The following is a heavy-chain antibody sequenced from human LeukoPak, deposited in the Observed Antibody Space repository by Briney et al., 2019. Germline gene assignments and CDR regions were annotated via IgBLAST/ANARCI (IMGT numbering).Heavy chain of an antibody. CDR3: ARDRVPATAGFDY. CDR1: GFTFSNYA. V-gene: IGHV3-23*01. Sequence: PGGSLRLSCAPSGFTFSNYAMNWVRQAPGKGLEWVSTISGSGGSTYYADSVKGRFTVSRDNSKNTLYLQMNSLRGEDTAVYYCARDRVPATAGFDYWGQGTLVTVSS. J-gene: IGHJ4*02. CDR2: ISGSGGST. D-gene: IGHD2-2*01.